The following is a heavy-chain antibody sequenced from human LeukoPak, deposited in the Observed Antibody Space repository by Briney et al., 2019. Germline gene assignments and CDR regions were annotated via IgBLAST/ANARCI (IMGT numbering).Heavy chain of an antibody. CDR2: MSASGGST. CDR1: GFTFSTYG. D-gene: IGHD4-17*01. J-gene: IGHJ2*01. CDR3: AKPTRGSNGDYWYFDL. V-gene: IGHV3-23*01. Sequence: AGGSLRLSCAASGFTFSTYGMSWVRQAPGKGLEWLSAMSASGGSTYYADSVKGRFTISRDISKNTLFLQMNSLRAEDTAVYYCAKPTRGSNGDYWYFDLWGRGTLVTVSS.